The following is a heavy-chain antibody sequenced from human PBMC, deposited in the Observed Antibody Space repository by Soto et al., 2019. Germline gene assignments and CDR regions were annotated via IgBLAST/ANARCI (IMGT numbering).Heavy chain of an antibody. J-gene: IGHJ4*02. CDR1: GFTFSSYG. CDR3: AKDREAMAEYFDY. D-gene: IGHD5-18*01. V-gene: IGHV3-30*18. Sequence: ALRLSCAASGFTFSSYGMHWVRQAPGKGLEWVAVISYDGSNKYYADSVKGRFTISRDNSKNTLYLQMNSLRAEDTAVYYCAKDREAMAEYFDYWGQGT. CDR2: ISYDGSNK.